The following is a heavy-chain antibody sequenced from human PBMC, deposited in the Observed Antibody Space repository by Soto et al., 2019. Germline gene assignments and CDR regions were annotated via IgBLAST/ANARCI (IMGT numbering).Heavy chain of an antibody. Sequence: LSLTCTVSNGSISGADYYWSWIRQPPGKGLEFLGYVYYRGSIHYNPSLESRIAISVDTSKNQFYLKLTSVTAADTAVYFCARVTFTPNWFDSWGQGTLVTVSS. J-gene: IGHJ5*01. CDR2: VYYRGSI. CDR1: NGSISGADYY. V-gene: IGHV4-30-4*01. CDR3: ARVTFTPNWFDS.